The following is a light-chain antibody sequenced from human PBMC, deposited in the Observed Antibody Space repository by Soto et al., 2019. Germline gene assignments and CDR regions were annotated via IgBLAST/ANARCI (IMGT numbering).Light chain of an antibody. J-gene: IGKJ1*01. CDR3: QQYGSSPTT. V-gene: IGKV3-20*01. CDR1: QSVSSSY. CDR2: GAS. Sequence: DIVLTQSPGTLSLSPGERATLSCRASQSVSSSYLAWYQQKPGQAPRLLSYGASSRATGIPDRFSGSGSGTDFTLTISRLEPEDFAVYYCQQYGSSPTTFGQGTNVEIK.